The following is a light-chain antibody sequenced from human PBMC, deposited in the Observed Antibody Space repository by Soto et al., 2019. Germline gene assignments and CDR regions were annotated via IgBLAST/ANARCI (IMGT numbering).Light chain of an antibody. V-gene: IGKV1-5*03. CDR1: QSLNSW. Sequence: DIQMTQSPSTLSASVGDRVTITCRASQSLNSWLAWYQHKPGKAPKLLIHKASILACGVPSRFSGSDSGAECTLTISSLQPDDFATYSCQHYIGYSGMFGQGTKVDIK. J-gene: IGKJ1*01. CDR3: QHYIGYSGM. CDR2: KAS.